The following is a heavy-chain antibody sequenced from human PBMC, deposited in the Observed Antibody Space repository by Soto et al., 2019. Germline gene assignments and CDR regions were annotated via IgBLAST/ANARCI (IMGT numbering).Heavy chain of an antibody. V-gene: IGHV4-59*01. CDR3: AGGRIWGSYRYFDY. J-gene: IGHJ4*02. CDR1: GGSISSYY. Sequence: SETLSLTCTVSGGSISSYYWSWIRQPPGKGLEWIGYIYYSGSTNYTPSLKSRVTISVDTSKNQFSLKLSSVTAGDTAVYYCAGGRIWGSYRYFDYWGQGTLVTVSS. CDR2: IYYSGST. D-gene: IGHD3-16*02.